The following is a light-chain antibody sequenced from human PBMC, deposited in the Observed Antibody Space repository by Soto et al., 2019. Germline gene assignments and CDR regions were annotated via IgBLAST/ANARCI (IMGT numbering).Light chain of an antibody. Sequence: ALTQPPSASGSPGQSVTISCTGTSSDVGGYNYVSWYQQHPGKAPKLMIYEVSKRPSGVPDRFSGSKSGNTAPLAVSGLQAEDEADYYCSSYAGSNNLIFGTGTKVTV. V-gene: IGLV2-8*01. J-gene: IGLJ1*01. CDR1: SSDVGGYNY. CDR3: SSYAGSNNLI. CDR2: EVS.